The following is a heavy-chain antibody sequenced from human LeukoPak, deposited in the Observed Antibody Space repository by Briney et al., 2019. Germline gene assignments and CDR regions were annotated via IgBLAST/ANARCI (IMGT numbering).Heavy chain of an antibody. D-gene: IGHD2-21*02. Sequence: DSLKVSCKASGYTFTAYYMHWVRQAPGQGLEWMGWINLNSGGKNSAQKLQGRVTMPRDTSISADYMEVGRVRSDGTAVYYCARVAGGDWYCFGFWVEGSLVTVCS. J-gene: IGHJ4*02. CDR2: INLNSGGK. V-gene: IGHV1-2*02. CDR1: GYTFTAYY. CDR3: ARVAGGDWYCFGF.